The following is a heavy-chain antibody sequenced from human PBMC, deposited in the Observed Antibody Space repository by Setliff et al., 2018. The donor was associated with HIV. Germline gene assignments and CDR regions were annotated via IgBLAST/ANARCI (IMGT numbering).Heavy chain of an antibody. D-gene: IGHD2-8*02. CDR3: ARLIHTGLLYFDF. CDR2: IYHSGST. Sequence: SETLSLTCAVSSYSISSGYYWGWIRQPPGKGLEWIGNIYHSGSTYYNPSLKSRVTISVDTSKKQFSLKLSSVTAADTAVYFCARLIHTGLLYFDFWGLGTLVTVS. J-gene: IGHJ4*02. V-gene: IGHV4-38-2*01. CDR1: SYSISSGYY.